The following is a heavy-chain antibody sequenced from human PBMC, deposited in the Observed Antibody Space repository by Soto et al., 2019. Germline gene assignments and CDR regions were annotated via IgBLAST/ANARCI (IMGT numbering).Heavy chain of an antibody. CDR3: AKDGRGLCISGTCYWFWFDY. D-gene: IGHD2-15*01. CDR2: ISGSGGNT. J-gene: IGHJ4*02. CDR1: GFIFSSYA. V-gene: IGHV3-23*01. Sequence: PGGSLRLSCAVSGFIFSSYAMNWVRQAPGKGLEWVSGISGSGGNTYYADSVKGRFTISRDNSKNTLYLQMNSLRAEDTAVYYCAKDGRGLCISGTCYWFWFDYWGQGTLVTVSS.